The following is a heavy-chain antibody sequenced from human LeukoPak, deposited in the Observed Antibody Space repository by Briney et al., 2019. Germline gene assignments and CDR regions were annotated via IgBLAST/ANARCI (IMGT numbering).Heavy chain of an antibody. CDR2: IKQDGSEK. V-gene: IGHV3-7*01. J-gene: IGHJ4*02. Sequence: GGSLRLSCAASGFTFSSYWMSWVRQAPGKGLEWVANIKQDGSEKYYVDSVKGRFTISRDNAKNSLCLQMNSLRAEDTAVYYCARVVAVAGLYYFDYWGQGTLVTVSS. CDR1: GFTFSSYW. CDR3: ARVVAVAGLYYFDY. D-gene: IGHD6-19*01.